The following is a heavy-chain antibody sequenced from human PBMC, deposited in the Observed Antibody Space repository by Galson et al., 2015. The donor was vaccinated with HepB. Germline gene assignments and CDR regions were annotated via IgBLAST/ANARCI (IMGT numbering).Heavy chain of an antibody. CDR1: GGSFSGYY. Sequence: TLSLTCAVYGGSFSGYYWSWIRQPPGKGLEWIGEINHSGSTNYNPSLKSRVTISVDTSKNQFSLKLSSVTAADTAVYYCARGYPGIAAAGYYYMDVWGKGTTVTVSS. CDR2: INHSGST. J-gene: IGHJ6*03. CDR3: ARGYPGIAAAGYYYMDV. V-gene: IGHV4-34*01. D-gene: IGHD6-13*01.